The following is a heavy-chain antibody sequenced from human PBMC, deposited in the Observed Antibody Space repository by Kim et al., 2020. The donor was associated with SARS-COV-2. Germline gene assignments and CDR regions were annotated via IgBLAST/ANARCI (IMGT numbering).Heavy chain of an antibody. V-gene: IGHV3-30*04. D-gene: IGHD1-26*01. J-gene: IGHJ5*02. CDR3: AREGRVGATISNWFDP. Sequence: GGSLRLSCAASGFTFSSYAMHWVRQAPGKGLEWVAVISYDGSNKYYADSVKGRFTISRDNSKNTLYLQMNSLRAEDTAVYYCAREGRVGATISNWFDPWGQGTLVTVSS. CDR1: GFTFSSYA. CDR2: ISYDGSNK.